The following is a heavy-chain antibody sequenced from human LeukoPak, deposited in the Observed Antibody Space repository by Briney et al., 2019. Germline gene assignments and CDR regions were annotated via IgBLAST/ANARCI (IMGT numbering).Heavy chain of an antibody. CDR2: INHSGST. CDR1: GGSFSGYY. V-gene: IGHV4-34*01. Sequence: PSETLSLTCAVYGGSFSGYYWSWIRQPPGKGLEWIGEINHSGSTNYNPSLKSRVTISVDMSKNQFSLKLSSVTAADTGVYYCARSPPGGFWSGYYDYWGQGTLVTVSS. J-gene: IGHJ4*02. CDR3: ARSPPGGFWSGYYDY. D-gene: IGHD3-3*01.